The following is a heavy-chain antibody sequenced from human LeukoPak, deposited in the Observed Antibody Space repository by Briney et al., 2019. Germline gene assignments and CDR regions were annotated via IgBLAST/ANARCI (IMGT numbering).Heavy chain of an antibody. CDR1: GFTFSSYS. D-gene: IGHD4-11*01. Sequence: GGSLRLSCAASGFTFSSYSMNWVRQAPGKGLEWVSSISSSSSYIYYADSVKGRFTISRDNAKNSLYLQMNSLRAEDTAVYYCARESRDGYSNYVKWFDPWGQGTLVTVSS. CDR2: ISSSSSYI. V-gene: IGHV3-21*01. J-gene: IGHJ5*02. CDR3: ARESRDGYSNYVKWFDP.